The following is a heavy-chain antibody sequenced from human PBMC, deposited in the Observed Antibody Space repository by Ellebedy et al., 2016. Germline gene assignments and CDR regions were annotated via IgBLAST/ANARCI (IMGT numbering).Heavy chain of an antibody. CDR1: GGSFSGYY. J-gene: IGHJ6*03. CDR3: ARVKAATLGSAYYYYYMDV. D-gene: IGHD2-15*01. CDR2: INHSGST. Sequence: SETLSLTXAVYGGSFSGYYWSWIRQPPGKGLEWIGEINHSGSTNYNPSLKSRVTISVDTSKNQFSLKLSSVTAADTAVYYCARVKAATLGSAYYYYYMDVWGKGTTVTVSS. V-gene: IGHV4-34*01.